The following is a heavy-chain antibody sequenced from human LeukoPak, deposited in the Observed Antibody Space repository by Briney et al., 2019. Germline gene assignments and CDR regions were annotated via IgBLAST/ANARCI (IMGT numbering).Heavy chain of an antibody. J-gene: IGHJ4*02. Sequence: GASVKVSCKASGYTFTSYYMHWVRQAPGQGLEWMGIINPSGGSTSYAQKFQGRVTITADESTSTAYMELSSLRSEDTAVYYCALGWHQTRGIVGARPIVGATLSGFDYWGQGTLVTVSS. D-gene: IGHD1-26*01. CDR3: ALGWHQTRGIVGARPIVGATLSGFDY. V-gene: IGHV1-46*01. CDR2: INPSGGST. CDR1: GYTFTSYY.